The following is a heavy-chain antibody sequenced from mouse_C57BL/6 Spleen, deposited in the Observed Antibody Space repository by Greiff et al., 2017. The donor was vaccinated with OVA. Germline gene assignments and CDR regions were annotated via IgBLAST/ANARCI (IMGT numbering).Heavy chain of an antibody. CDR2: ISDGGSYT. Sequence: EVKLMESGGGLVKPGGSLKLSCAASGFTFSSYAMSWVRQTPEKRLEWVATISDGGSYTYYPDNVKGRFTISRDNAKNNLYLQMSHLKSEDTAMYYCARDGLTAQAQYYFDYWGQGTTLTVSS. CDR3: ARDGLTAQAQYYFDY. CDR1: GFTFSSYA. D-gene: IGHD3-2*02. J-gene: IGHJ2*01. V-gene: IGHV5-4*01.